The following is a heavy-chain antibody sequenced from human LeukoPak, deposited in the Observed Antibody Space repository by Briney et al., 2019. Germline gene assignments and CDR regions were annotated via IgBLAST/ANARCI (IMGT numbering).Heavy chain of an antibody. Sequence: PSETLSLTCTVSGGSISSSSYYWGWIRQPPGKGLEWIGSIYYSGSTYYNPSLKSRVTISVDTSKNQFSLKLSSVTAADTAVYYCARAKYYYDSSGTGLDYWGQGTLVTVSS. J-gene: IGHJ4*02. CDR2: IYYSGST. D-gene: IGHD3-22*01. V-gene: IGHV4-39*07. CDR3: ARAKYYYDSSGTGLDY. CDR1: GGSISSSSYY.